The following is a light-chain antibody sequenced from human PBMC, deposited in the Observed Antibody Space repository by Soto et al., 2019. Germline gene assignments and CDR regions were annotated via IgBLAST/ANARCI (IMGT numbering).Light chain of an antibody. V-gene: IGLV3-9*01. Sequence: SYELTQPLSVSMALGQTARITCGASNIGSKSVHWYQQRPGQAPMLVIYRDYNRPSGIPERFSGSNSGSTAALAISRAQAGDEADYYCQVWDSGTAVVFGGGTKLTVL. J-gene: IGLJ2*01. CDR2: RDY. CDR1: NIGSKS. CDR3: QVWDSGTAVV.